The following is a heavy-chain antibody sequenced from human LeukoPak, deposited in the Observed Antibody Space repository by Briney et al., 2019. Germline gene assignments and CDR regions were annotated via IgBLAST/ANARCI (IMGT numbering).Heavy chain of an antibody. J-gene: IGHJ5*02. CDR2: IIPIFGTA. D-gene: IGHD5-24*01. CDR3: ARDRRDGYNLKRQFNWFDP. V-gene: IGHV1-69*13. Sequence: ASVKVSCKASGGTFSSYAISWVRQAPGQGLEWMGGIIPIFGTANYAQKFQGRVTITADGSTSTAYMELSSLRSEDTAVYYCARDRRDGYNLKRQFNWFDPWGQGTLVTVSS. CDR1: GGTFSSYA.